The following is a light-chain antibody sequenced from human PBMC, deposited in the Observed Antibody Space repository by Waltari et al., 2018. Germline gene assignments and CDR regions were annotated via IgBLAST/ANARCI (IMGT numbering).Light chain of an antibody. Sequence: QSVLTQPPSVSGAPGQRVTISCTGSSPHIGAPYDVPWYRHLPGTAPRLLIYGNNHRPSGVPDRFSGSKSGTSASLAITGLQAEDEADYYCQSYDSSLSGVVFGGGTKLTVL. V-gene: IGLV1-40*01. CDR3: QSYDSSLSGVV. CDR1: SPHIGAPYD. J-gene: IGLJ2*01. CDR2: GNN.